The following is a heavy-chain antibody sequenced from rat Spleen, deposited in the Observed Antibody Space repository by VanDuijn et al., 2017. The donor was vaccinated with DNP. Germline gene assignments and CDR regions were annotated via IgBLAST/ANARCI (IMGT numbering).Heavy chain of an antibody. D-gene: IGHD1-11*01. CDR3: ARGLNYGGYIYSWYFDF. Sequence: VQLQESGPGLVKPSQSLSLTCSVTGYSITSSYRWNWIRKFPGNKLEWMGYINYSGTTAYNPSLRSRISITRDTSKNQFFLQLNSVTTEDTATYYCARGLNYGGYIYSWYFDFWGPGTMVTVSS. CDR2: INYSGTT. J-gene: IGHJ1*01. V-gene: IGHV3-3*01. CDR1: GYSITSSYR.